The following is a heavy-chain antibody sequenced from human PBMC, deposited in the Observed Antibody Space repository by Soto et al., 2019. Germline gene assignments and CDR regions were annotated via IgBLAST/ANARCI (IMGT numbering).Heavy chain of an antibody. CDR1: GFAFRYHP. CDR2: IDSSGVNK. J-gene: IGHJ4*02. Sequence: LESGGGMTHPGGSLRLSCVASGFAFRYHPMTWVRQVPGGGLQWVATIDSSGVNKHFADSVKGRFAISRDNSRSTVELYMTSLRIEDKATYHCVSWLSVHFDTWGQGTVVTVSS. V-gene: IGHV3-23*01. D-gene: IGHD6-19*01. CDR3: VSWLSVHFDT.